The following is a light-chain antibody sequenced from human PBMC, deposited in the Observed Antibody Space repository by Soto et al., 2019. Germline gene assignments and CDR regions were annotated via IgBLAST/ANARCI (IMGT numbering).Light chain of an antibody. CDR1: QSISTK. CDR2: DAS. CDR3: QEYNDWRPIT. J-gene: IGKJ4*01. Sequence: IVMTQSPATLSVSPGERATLSCRASQSISTKLAWYQQKPGQAPRLLIYDASTRATGIPVRFSGSGSGTEFTLTITSLQFEDFAVYYCQEYNDWRPITFGGGTKVEIK. V-gene: IGKV3-15*01.